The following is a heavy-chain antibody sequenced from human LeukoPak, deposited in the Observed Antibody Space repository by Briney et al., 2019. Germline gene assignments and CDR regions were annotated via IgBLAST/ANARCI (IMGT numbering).Heavy chain of an antibody. CDR1: GFTFSSYA. V-gene: IGHV3-23*01. D-gene: IGHD5-12*01. CDR2: ISGSGDST. Sequence: SGGSLRLPCAASGFTFSSYAMSWVRQAPGKGLEWVSAISGSGDSTYYADSVKGRFTISRDNSKNTLYLQMNSLRAEDTAVYYCAKSHRGYAPRRTYYYYMDVWGKGTTVTVSS. J-gene: IGHJ6*03. CDR3: AKSHRGYAPRRTYYYYMDV.